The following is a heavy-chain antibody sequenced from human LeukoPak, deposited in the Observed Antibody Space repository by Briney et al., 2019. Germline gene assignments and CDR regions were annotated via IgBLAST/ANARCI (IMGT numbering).Heavy chain of an antibody. J-gene: IGHJ1*01. CDR1: GFTFSSYG. Sequence: GRSLRLSCAASGFTFSSYGMHWVRQAPGKGLEWVAVISYDGSNKYYTDSVKGRFTISRDNSKNTLYLQMNSLRAEDTAVYYCAKGGIAAEYFQHWGQGTLVTVSS. CDR3: AKGGIAAEYFQH. CDR2: ISYDGSNK. V-gene: IGHV3-30*18. D-gene: IGHD6-13*01.